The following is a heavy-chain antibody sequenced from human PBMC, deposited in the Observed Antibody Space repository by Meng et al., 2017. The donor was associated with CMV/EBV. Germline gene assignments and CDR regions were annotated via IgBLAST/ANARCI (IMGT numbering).Heavy chain of an antibody. CDR2: IYWNDDK. CDR3: AHRITISPVFDP. D-gene: IGHD3-9*01. J-gene: IGHJ5*02. V-gene: IGHV2-5*01. Sequence: SGPTLVKPTQTLTLTRTFSGFSLSTSGVGVVWIRQPPGKALEWLALIYWNDDKRYSPSLKSRLTITKDTSKNQVVLTMTNMDPVDTATYYCAHRITISPVFDPWGQGTLVTVSS. CDR1: GFSLSTSGVG.